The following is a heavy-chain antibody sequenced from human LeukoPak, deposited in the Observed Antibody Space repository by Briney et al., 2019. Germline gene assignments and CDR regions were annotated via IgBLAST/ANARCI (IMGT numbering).Heavy chain of an antibody. J-gene: IGHJ4*02. CDR3: ASGSSSVDY. V-gene: IGHV1-69*04. D-gene: IGHD6-13*01. CDR1: GGTFTSYA. Sequence: ASVKVSCKASGGTFTSYAISWVRQAPGQGLEWMGRIIPILGIANYAQKFQGRVTITADKPTSTAYMELSSLRSEDTAVYYCASGSSSVDYWGQGTLVTVSS. CDR2: IIPILGIA.